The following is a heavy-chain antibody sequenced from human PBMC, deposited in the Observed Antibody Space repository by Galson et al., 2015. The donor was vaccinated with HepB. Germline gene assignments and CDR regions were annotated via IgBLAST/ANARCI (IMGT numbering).Heavy chain of an antibody. J-gene: IGHJ4*02. CDR1: GFTFGDYA. D-gene: IGHD6-19*01. Sequence: SLRLSCAASGFTFGDYAMSWVRQAPGKGLEWVGFIRSKAYGGTTEYAASVKGRFTISRDDSKSIAYLQMNSLKTEDTAVYYCTKTVTYSSGWAPGGYWGQGTLVTVSS. CDR3: TKTVTYSSGWAPGGY. V-gene: IGHV3-49*04. CDR2: IRSKAYGGTT.